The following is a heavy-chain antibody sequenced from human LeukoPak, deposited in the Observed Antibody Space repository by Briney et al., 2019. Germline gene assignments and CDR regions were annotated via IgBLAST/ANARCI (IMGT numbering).Heavy chain of an antibody. CDR2: FSGYNGNT. Sequence: ASVKLSCNASGSTFTSYGISWVRQGPGQGLEWRGWFSGYNGNTNYAQKLQGRVTMTTDTSTSTAYMELRSLRSDDTAVYYCARGQVHDYVWGSYRYPFDYWGQGTLVTVSS. CDR1: GSTFTSYG. CDR3: ARGQVHDYVWGSYRYPFDY. J-gene: IGHJ4*02. V-gene: IGHV1-18*01. D-gene: IGHD3-16*02.